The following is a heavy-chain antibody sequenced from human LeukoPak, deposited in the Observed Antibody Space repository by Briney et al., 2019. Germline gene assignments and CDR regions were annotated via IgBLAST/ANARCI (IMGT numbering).Heavy chain of an antibody. CDR2: INTDTGNP. J-gene: IGHJ3*01. Sequence: ASVKVSCKASGYTFTDYPMNWVRQAPGQGLEWMGWINTDTGNPTYAQGFTGRYVFSLDTSVSTAYLQIISLKAEDTAVYYCARAGLTGSKVAFDVWGQGTMVTVSS. CDR3: ARAGLTGSKVAFDV. CDR1: GYTFTDYP. V-gene: IGHV7-4-1*02. D-gene: IGHD1-20*01.